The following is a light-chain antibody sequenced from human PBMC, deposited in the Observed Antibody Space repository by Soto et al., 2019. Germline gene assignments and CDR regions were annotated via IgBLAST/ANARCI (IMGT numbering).Light chain of an antibody. V-gene: IGKV3-11*01. Sequence: EIVMTQSPATLSSFPGDRATLSCRASQYINTRLAWYKHKPGQAPRLLIYQTSIRAAGIPARFSASGSGTEFTLTISDVKPEDFALYYCHQRQSWPRTFGQGTKVDIK. CDR3: HQRQSWPRT. CDR2: QTS. J-gene: IGKJ1*01. CDR1: QYINTR.